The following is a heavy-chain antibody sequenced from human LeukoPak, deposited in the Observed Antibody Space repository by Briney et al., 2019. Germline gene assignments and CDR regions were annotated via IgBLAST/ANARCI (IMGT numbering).Heavy chain of an antibody. CDR3: ARAGKYYYDSSGYY. CDR2: IGPNSGGT. J-gene: IGHJ4*02. D-gene: IGHD3-22*01. Sequence: ASVKVSCKASGYTFTGYYVHWVRQAPGQGLEWMGWIGPNSGGTNYAQKFQGRVTMTRDTSISTAYMELSSLRSDDTAVYYCARAGKYYYDSSGYYWGQGTLVTVSS. V-gene: IGHV1-2*02. CDR1: GYTFTGYY.